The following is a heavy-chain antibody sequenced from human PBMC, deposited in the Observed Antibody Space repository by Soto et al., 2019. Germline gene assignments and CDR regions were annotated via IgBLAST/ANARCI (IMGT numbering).Heavy chain of an antibody. CDR1: GYTFTNYG. J-gene: IGHJ5*02. D-gene: IGHD1-26*01. CDR2: VSGYNRNT. CDR3: ARERQWEPLIS. V-gene: IGHV1-18*01. Sequence: QVQLVQSGVDVKMPGASVKLSCKTYGYTFTNYGVTWVRQVSGQGLEWIGWVSGYNRNTHYAQKFEDRVIMTTDKSTNTAPMELRRLSSDDTGIYYCARERQWEPLISWGRGTLLTVSP.